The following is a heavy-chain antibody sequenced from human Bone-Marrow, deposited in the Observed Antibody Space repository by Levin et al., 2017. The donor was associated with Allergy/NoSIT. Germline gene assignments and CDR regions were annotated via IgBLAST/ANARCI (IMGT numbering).Heavy chain of an antibody. D-gene: IGHD2-15*01. V-gene: IGHV1-8*01. J-gene: IGHJ5*02. CDR2: MNPNSGNT. Sequence: ASVKVSCKASGYTFTSYDINWVRQATGQGLEWMGWMNPNSGNTGYAQKFQGRVTMTRNTSISTAYMELSSLRSEDTAVYYCARGRDCSGGSCYSVLVFGGWFDPWGQGTLVTVSS. CDR1: GYTFTSYD. CDR3: ARGRDCSGGSCYSVLVFGGWFDP.